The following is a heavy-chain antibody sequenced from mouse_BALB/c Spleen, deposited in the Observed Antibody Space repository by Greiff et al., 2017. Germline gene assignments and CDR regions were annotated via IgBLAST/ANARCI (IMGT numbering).Heavy chain of an antibody. CDR3: ARYDDYDRGYYFDY. CDR2: ISSGSSTI. Sequence: EVKLVESGGGLVQPGGSRKLSCAASGFTFSSFGMHWVRQAPEKGLEWVAYISSGSSTIYYADTVKGRFTISRDNPKNTLFLQMTSLRSEDTAMYYCARYDDYDRGYYFDYWGQGTTLTVSS. CDR1: GFTFSSFG. J-gene: IGHJ2*01. D-gene: IGHD2-4*01. V-gene: IGHV5-17*02.